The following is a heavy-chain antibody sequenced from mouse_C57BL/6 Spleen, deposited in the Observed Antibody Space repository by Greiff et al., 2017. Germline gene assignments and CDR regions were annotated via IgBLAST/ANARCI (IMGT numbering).Heavy chain of an antibody. Sequence: QVQLQQSGAELVRSGTSVKVSCKASGYAFTNYLIEWVKQRPGQGLEWIGVINPGSGGTNYNEKFKGKATLTADKSSSTAYMQLSSLTSEDSAVYFCARYYFDYWGQGTTLTVSS. V-gene: IGHV1-54*01. CDR3: ARYYFDY. CDR2: INPGSGGT. J-gene: IGHJ2*01. CDR1: GYAFTNYL.